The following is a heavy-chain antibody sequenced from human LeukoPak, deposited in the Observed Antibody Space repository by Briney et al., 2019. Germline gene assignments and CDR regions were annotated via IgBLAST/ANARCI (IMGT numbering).Heavy chain of an antibody. CDR1: GGPFSGYF. Sequence: SETLSLTCAVSGGPFSGYFWSWIRQSSGKGLEWIGEIHNSGTTNYNPSLNSRGTISEDTSKNQFYLNLSSVTAADTAVYYCARRYYYNLGSFPFDFWGQGTLVTVSS. CDR2: IHNSGTT. D-gene: IGHD3-10*01. V-gene: IGHV4-34*01. CDR3: ARRYYYNLGSFPFDF. J-gene: IGHJ4*02.